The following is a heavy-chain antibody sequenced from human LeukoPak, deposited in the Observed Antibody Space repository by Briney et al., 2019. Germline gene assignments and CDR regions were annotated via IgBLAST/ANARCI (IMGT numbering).Heavy chain of an antibody. Sequence: GASLRLSCAASGFTFSSYAMSRVRQAPGKGLEWVSAISGSGGSTYYADSVKGRFTISRDNSKNTLYLQMNSLRAEDTAVYYCAKDRNDGYFDYWGQGTLVTVSS. CDR1: GFTFSSYA. CDR2: ISGSGGST. CDR3: AKDRNDGYFDY. J-gene: IGHJ4*02. V-gene: IGHV3-23*01.